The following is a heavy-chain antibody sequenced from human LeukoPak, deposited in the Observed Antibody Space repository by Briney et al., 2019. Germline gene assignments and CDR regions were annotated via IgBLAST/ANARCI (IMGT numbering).Heavy chain of an antibody. D-gene: IGHD4-17*01. V-gene: IGHV4-61*02. CDR1: GGSISSGSYY. J-gene: IGHJ3*02. CDR2: IYTSGST. Sequence: SETLSLTCTVSGGSISSGSYYWSWIRQPAGKGLEWIGRIYTSGSTNYNPSLKSRVTISVDTSKNQFSLKLSSVTAADTAVYYCAREGPNDYDAVFGAFDIWGQGTMVTVSS. CDR3: AREGPNDYDAVFGAFDI.